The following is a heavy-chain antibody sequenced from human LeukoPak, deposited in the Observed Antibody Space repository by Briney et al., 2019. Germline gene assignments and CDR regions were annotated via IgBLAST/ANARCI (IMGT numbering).Heavy chain of an antibody. Sequence: ASVKVSCKASGYTFTSYGSSWVRQAPGQGLEWMGWISAYNGNTNYAQKLQGRVTMTTDTSTSTAYMELRSLRSDDTAVYYCARANVLLWFGELFHDAFDIWGQGTMVTVSS. CDR2: ISAYNGNT. J-gene: IGHJ3*02. CDR1: GYTFTSYG. V-gene: IGHV1-18*01. D-gene: IGHD3-10*01. CDR3: ARANVLLWFGELFHDAFDI.